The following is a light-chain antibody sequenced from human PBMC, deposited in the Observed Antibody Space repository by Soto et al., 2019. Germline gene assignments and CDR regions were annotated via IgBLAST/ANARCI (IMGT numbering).Light chain of an antibody. CDR3: QQYNNSPWT. CDR2: KTS. J-gene: IGKJ1*01. Sequence: DIQMTQSPSTLSASVGDRVTITCRASQSMNSWLAWYQQKPGKAPKLLIYKTSSLESGVPSRFSGSGSGTEFTLTISSLQPDDFATYYCQQYNNSPWTFGQGTKVEIK. CDR1: QSMNSW. V-gene: IGKV1-5*03.